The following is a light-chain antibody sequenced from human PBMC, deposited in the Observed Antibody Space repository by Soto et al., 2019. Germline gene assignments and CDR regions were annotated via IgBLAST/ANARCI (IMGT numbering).Light chain of an antibody. J-gene: IGKJ4*01. CDR2: AAS. CDR1: QGISSW. CDR3: QQANSVPRT. V-gene: IGKV1D-12*01. Sequence: DIQMTQSPSSVSASVGDRVTIACRASQGISSWVAWYQQKPGKAPKLLIYAASSLQSGVPSRFSRSESGTEFTFTISSLQPEDFDTYYCQQANSVPRTLAGGTTADIK.